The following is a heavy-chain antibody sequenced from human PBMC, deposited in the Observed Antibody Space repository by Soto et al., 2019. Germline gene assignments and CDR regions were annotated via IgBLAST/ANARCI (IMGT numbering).Heavy chain of an antibody. D-gene: IGHD3-16*02. CDR3: AEDSLRLGELSLRLAVAGTFDY. J-gene: IGHJ4*01. Sequence: EVQLLESGGGLVQPGGSLRLSCAASGFTFSSYAMSWVRQAPGKGLEWVSAISGSGGSTYYADSVKGRFTISRDNSKNTLYLQMNSLRAEDTAVYYCAEDSLRLGELSLRLAVAGTFDYWGHGTLVTVSS. CDR2: ISGSGGST. CDR1: GFTFSSYA. V-gene: IGHV3-23*01.